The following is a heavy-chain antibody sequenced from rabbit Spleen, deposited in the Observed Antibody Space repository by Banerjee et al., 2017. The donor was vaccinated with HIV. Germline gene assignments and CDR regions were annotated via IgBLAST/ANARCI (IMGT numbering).Heavy chain of an antibody. CDR1: GVSFSGDSY. CDR2: IDTGSSGFT. J-gene: IGHJ6*01. CDR3: ARDTGSSFSSYGMDL. D-gene: IGHD8-1*01. Sequence: QSLEESGGGLVKPGASLTLTCIASGVSFSGDSYMCWVRQAPGKGLEWIVCIDTGSSGFTYFASWAKGRFTISKTSSTTVTLQMTSLTAADTATYFCARDTGSSFSSYGMDLWGPGTLVT. V-gene: IGHV1S40*01.